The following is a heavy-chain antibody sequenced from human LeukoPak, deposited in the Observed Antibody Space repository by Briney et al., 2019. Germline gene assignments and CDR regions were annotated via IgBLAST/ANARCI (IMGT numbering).Heavy chain of an antibody. CDR3: AKGSAGGRPYYFDY. Sequence: PGRSLRLSCAASGFTFSTYVMSWVRQAPGKGLEWVSTISGIGVGTYYADSVKGRFTISRDNSKNTLYLQMNSLRAEDTAVYYCAKGSAGGRPYYFDYWGQGTLVPVSS. D-gene: IGHD6-13*01. J-gene: IGHJ4*02. CDR2: ISGIGVGT. CDR1: GFTFSTYV. V-gene: IGHV3-23*01.